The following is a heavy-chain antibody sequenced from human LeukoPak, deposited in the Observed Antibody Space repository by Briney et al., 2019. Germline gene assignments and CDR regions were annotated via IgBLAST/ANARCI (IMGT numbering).Heavy chain of an antibody. J-gene: IGHJ5*02. CDR2: IRSKANRFAT. CDR3: GSDLSAFNWFDP. CDR1: GFTFSGAA. Sequence: GGSLKLSCATSGFTFSGAAIHWVRQASGKGLEWVGRIRSKANRFATAYAAPVKGRFTISRDESKSTAYLQMNALKNEDAAMYYCGSDLSAFNWFDPWGQGTLVTVSS. V-gene: IGHV3-73*01.